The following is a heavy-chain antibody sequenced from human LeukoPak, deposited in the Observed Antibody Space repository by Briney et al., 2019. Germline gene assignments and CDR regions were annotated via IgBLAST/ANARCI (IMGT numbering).Heavy chain of an antibody. CDR2: IIPIFGTA. CDR3: ARGDSSSPSYAFDI. J-gene: IGHJ3*02. Sequence: VASVKVSCKASGGTFSSYAISWVRQAPGQGLEWMGGIIPIFGTANYAQKFQGRVTITTDESTSTAYMELSSLRSEDTAVYYCARGDSSSPSYAFDIWGQGTMVTVSS. CDR1: GGTFSSYA. D-gene: IGHD6-6*01. V-gene: IGHV1-69*05.